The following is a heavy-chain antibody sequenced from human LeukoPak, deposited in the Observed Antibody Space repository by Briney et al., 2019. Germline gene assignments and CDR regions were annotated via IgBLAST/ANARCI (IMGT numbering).Heavy chain of an antibody. Sequence: GGSLRLSCTASGFTFSTYWINWVRQGPGKGLVWVSRINSDGSSTSYADSVKGRFTISRDTAKNTLYLQMNSLRAEDTAVYYCARGNSRLDVWGQGTTVTVSS. V-gene: IGHV3-74*01. J-gene: IGHJ6*02. CDR2: INSDGSST. CDR1: GFTFSTYW. D-gene: IGHD6-13*01. CDR3: ARGNSRLDV.